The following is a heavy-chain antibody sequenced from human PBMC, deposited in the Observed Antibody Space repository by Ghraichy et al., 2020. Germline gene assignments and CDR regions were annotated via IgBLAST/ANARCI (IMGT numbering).Heavy chain of an antibody. Sequence: GGSLRLSCTASGFTFGDYAMSWFRQAPGKGLEWVGFIRSKAYGGTTEYAASVKGRFTISRDDSKSIAYLQMNSLKTEDTAVYYCTRDSERHGGAAAGRKGDYWGQGTLVTVSS. V-gene: IGHV3-49*03. CDR3: TRDSERHGGAAAGRKGDY. D-gene: IGHD6-13*01. CDR1: GFTFGDYA. CDR2: IRSKAYGGTT. J-gene: IGHJ4*02.